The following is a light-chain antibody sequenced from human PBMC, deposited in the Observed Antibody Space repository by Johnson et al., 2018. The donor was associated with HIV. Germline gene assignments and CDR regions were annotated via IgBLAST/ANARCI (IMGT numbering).Light chain of an antibody. CDR3: ATWDSSLSVYV. CDR1: TSNIGNNY. Sequence: QSVLTQPPSVSAASGQKVTISCSGSTSNIGNNYVSWYQQLPGTAPKLLIYENNKRPSGIPDRFSGSKSGTSAHLVITGLQTGDEADYHCATWDSSLSVYVFGTGTKVTVL. V-gene: IGLV1-51*02. CDR2: ENN. J-gene: IGLJ1*01.